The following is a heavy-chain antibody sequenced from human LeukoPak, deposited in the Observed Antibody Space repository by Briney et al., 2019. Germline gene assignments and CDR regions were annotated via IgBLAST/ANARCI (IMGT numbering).Heavy chain of an antibody. V-gene: IGHV3-74*01. CDR1: GFTFSSYW. D-gene: IGHD1-20*01. Sequence: GGSLSLSGAASGFTFSSYWMHWVRQTPQLGLVWVSRINSDGSSTSHADPVKGRFTISRDNAKNTLYLQMNSLGAEDTAVYYCASDLLTGIDYWGQGTLVTVSS. CDR3: ASDLLTGIDY. J-gene: IGHJ4*02. CDR2: INSDGSST.